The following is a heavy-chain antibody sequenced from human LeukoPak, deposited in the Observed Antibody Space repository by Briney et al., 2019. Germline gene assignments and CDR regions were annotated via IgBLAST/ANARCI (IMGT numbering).Heavy chain of an antibody. CDR3: TRHDVVAVIGHGMAV. V-gene: IGHV4-38-2*02. CDR1: GYSISSGYY. D-gene: IGHD2-15*01. CDR2: IYHSGST. Sequence: SETLSLTCTVSGYSISSGYYWGWIRQPPGKGLEWIGSIYHSGSTYYNPSLKSRVTISVDTSKNQFSLILSSVTAADTAVYYCTRHDVVAVIGHGMAVWGQGTTVTVSS. J-gene: IGHJ6*02.